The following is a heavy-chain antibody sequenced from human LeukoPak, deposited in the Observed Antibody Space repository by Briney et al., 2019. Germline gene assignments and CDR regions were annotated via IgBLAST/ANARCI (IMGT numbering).Heavy chain of an antibody. CDR1: GGSISSGGYS. V-gene: IGHV4-30-2*01. CDR3: ARVVDSSGYLFDY. D-gene: IGHD3-22*01. Sequence: SQTLSLTCAVSGGSISSGGYSWSWIRQPPGKGLEWIGYIYHSGSTYYNPSLKSRVTISVDRSKNQFSLKLSSVTAADTAVYYCARVVDSSGYLFDYWGQGTLVTVSS. J-gene: IGHJ4*02. CDR2: IYHSGST.